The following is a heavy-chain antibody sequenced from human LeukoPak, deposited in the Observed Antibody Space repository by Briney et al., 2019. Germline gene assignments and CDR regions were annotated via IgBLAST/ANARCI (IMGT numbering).Heavy chain of an antibody. Sequence: ASVKVSCKASGYTFISYDINWVRQAPGQGLEWMGGMNPNSGNTDYAQKFQGRVTMTRNTSISTAYMELRSLRSEDTAVYYCARTASSWSSRYYYYMDVWGKGTTVTVSS. CDR3: ARTASSWSSRYYYYMDV. V-gene: IGHV1-8*01. D-gene: IGHD6-13*01. CDR2: MNPNSGNT. J-gene: IGHJ6*03. CDR1: GYTFISYD.